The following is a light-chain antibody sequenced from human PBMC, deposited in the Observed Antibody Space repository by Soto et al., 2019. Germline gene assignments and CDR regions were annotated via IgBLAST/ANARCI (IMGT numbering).Light chain of an antibody. V-gene: IGKV1-5*01. CDR2: DAS. Sequence: DIQMTQSPSTLSASVGDRVTITCRPSQTISSWLAWYQQKPGRAPNLLIYDASSLESGVPSRFSGSESGTEFTLTISSLQPDDFASYYCQQYSSYPWTFGQGTKVEIK. J-gene: IGKJ1*01. CDR3: QQYSSYPWT. CDR1: QTISSW.